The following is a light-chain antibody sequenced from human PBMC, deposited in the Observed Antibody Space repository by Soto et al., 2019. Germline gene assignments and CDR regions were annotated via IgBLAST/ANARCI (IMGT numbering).Light chain of an antibody. CDR1: QSVYVN. CDR2: GAS. V-gene: IGKV3-15*01. Sequence: ETELTQSPATLSVSPGERATLSCRARQSVYVNLAWYQHKPGQSPRLLIYGASTRATDVPARFSGSGSGTEFTLTISSLQAEDSAVYYCHQYNNWPLGTFGPGTKVDIK. CDR3: HQYNNWPLGT. J-gene: IGKJ1*01.